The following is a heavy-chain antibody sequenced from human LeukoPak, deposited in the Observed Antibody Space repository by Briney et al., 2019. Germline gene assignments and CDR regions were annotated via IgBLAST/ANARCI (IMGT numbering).Heavy chain of an antibody. CDR2: IASETYGGTA. J-gene: IGHJ4*02. CDR3: TRDQTPYY. Sequence: GALRLSCTASGFTFGDYAMTWVRQAPGKGLEWVGFIASETYGGTAEYAASVKGRFTISRDDSKSIAYLQMNSLKTEDTAVYYCTRDQTPYYWGQGTLVTVSS. V-gene: IGHV3-49*04. CDR1: GFTFGDYA.